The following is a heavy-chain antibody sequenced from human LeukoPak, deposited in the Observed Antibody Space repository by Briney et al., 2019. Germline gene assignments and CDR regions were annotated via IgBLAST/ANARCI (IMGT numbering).Heavy chain of an antibody. V-gene: IGHV4-59*08. J-gene: IGHJ4*02. CDR3: ARVRGLSDY. D-gene: IGHD3-10*01. Sequence: PSETLSLTCTVSGDSVSTYYWSWIRQPPGKGLEWIGYIHSSGSSKSNPSLKSRVTISVDTSKNQFSLKLSSVTAADTAVYYCARVRGLSDYWGQGTLVTVSS. CDR2: IHSSGSS. CDR1: GDSVSTYY.